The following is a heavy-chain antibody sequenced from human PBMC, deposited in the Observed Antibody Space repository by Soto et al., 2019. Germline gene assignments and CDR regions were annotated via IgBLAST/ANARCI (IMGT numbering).Heavy chain of an antibody. D-gene: IGHD3-10*01. CDR1: GYTFTSYG. Sequence: QVQLVQSGAEVKKPGAPVKVSCKASGYTFTSYGISWVRQAPGQGLEWMGWISAYNGNTNYAQKLQGRVTMTTDTSTSTAYMELRSLRSDDTAVYYCAREKREGVLWFGELYYMDVWGKGTTVTVSS. V-gene: IGHV1-18*01. CDR2: ISAYNGNT. CDR3: AREKREGVLWFGELYYMDV. J-gene: IGHJ6*03.